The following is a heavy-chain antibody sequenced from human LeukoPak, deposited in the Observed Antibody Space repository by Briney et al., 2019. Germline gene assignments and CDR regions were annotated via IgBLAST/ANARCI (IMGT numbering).Heavy chain of an antibody. CDR1: GGSISGYY. J-gene: IGHJ4*02. CDR2: IYYTGSA. V-gene: IGHV4-59*08. Sequence: SETLSLTCTVSGGSISGYYFSWIRQPPEKGLEWIAFIYYTGSARYNPSLKSRVTISVDTSKNQVSLELNSVTAADTALYYCARHLYSGTSAFDHWGQGALVTVSS. CDR3: ARHLYSGTSAFDH. D-gene: IGHD1-26*01.